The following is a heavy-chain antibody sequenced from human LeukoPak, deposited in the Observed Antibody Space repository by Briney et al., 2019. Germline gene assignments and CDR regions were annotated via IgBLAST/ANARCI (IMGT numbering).Heavy chain of an antibody. D-gene: IGHD1-26*01. CDR2: IYTSGST. V-gene: IGHV4-61*02. CDR1: GGSISSGSYY. J-gene: IGHJ4*02. Sequence: PSQTLSLTCTVSGGSISSGSYYWSWIRQPAGKGLEWIGRIYTSGSTNYNPSLKSRVTISVDTSKNQFSLKLSSVTAADTAVYYCARPRVGATGYFDYWGQGTLVTVSS. CDR3: ARPRVGATGYFDY.